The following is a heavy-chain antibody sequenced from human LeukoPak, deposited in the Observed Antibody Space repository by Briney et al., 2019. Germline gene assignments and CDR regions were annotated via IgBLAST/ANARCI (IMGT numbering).Heavy chain of an antibody. D-gene: IGHD2-2*02. CDR1: GFAFDDYA. CDR2: ISGSGGST. Sequence: GGSLRPSSAASGFAFDDYAIHWVRPAPGKGMEWVSAISGSGGSTYYADSVKGRFTISRDNSKNTLYLQMNSLRAEDTAVYYCAKDYCSSTSCYMCDYWGQGTLVTVSS. CDR3: AKDYCSSTSCYMCDY. V-gene: IGHV3-23*01. J-gene: IGHJ4*02.